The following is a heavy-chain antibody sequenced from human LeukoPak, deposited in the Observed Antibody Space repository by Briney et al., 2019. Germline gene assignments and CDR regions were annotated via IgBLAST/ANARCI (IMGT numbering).Heavy chain of an antibody. CDR3: ARERSGSEIFARSFDI. V-gene: IGHV4-34*01. J-gene: IGHJ3*02. Sequence: SETLSLTCAVYGGSFSDYWWAWMRQAPGKGLEWSVEVNHSGRTNYNPSLKSVVSISVDRSKKQYSLKLTSVTAADTAVYYCARERSGSEIFARSFDIWSQGTMVTVSS. D-gene: IGHD3-3*01. CDR1: GGSFSDYW. CDR2: VNHSGRT.